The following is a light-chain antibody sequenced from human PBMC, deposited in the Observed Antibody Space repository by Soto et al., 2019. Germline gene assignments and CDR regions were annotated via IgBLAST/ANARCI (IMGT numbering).Light chain of an antibody. V-gene: IGKV3-20*01. CDR1: QSVDSTY. CDR3: QQYAGSPPYT. Sequence: EIVLTQSPGTLSLSPGERATLSCRASQSVDSTYLAWYQQKPGQAPRLLIYSASSRATGIPDRFSGSGSGTDFTLTISRLEPEDFAVYYCQQYAGSPPYTFGQGTNLEVK. CDR2: SAS. J-gene: IGKJ2*01.